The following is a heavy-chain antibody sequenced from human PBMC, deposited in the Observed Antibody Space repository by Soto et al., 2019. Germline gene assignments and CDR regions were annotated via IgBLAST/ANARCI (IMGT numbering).Heavy chain of an antibody. V-gene: IGHV3-21*01. Sequence: EVQLVESGGGLVKPGGSLRLSCADSGFTFSSYSMNWVRQAPGKGLEWVSSISSSSSYIYYADSVKGRFTISRDNAKNSLYLQMNNLRAEDTAVYYCARDQPGYSYGYGLGYWGQGTLVTVSS. D-gene: IGHD5-18*01. CDR3: ARDQPGYSYGYGLGY. CDR2: ISSSSSYI. CDR1: GFTFSSYS. J-gene: IGHJ4*02.